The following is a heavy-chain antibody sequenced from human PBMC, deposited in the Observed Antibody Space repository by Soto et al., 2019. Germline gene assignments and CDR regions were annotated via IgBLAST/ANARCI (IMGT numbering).Heavy chain of an antibody. V-gene: IGHV5-51*01. CDR2: TYPGDSDT. D-gene: IGHD1-26*01. CDR3: ARREGGSYYRGGEGYYYGMDV. J-gene: IGHJ6*02. Sequence: GESLKISCKGSGYSFTSYWIGWVRQMPGKGLEWMGITYPGDSDTRYSPSFQGQVTISADKSISTAYLQWSSLKASDTAMYYCARREGGSYYRGGEGYYYGMDVWGQGTTVTVSS. CDR1: GYSFTSYW.